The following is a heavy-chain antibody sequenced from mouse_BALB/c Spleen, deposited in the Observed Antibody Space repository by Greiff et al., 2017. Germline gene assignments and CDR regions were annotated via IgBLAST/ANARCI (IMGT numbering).Heavy chain of an antibody. J-gene: IGHJ2*01. CDR2: ISSGSSTI. Sequence: EVMLVESGGGLVQPGGSRKLSCAASGFTFSSFGMHWVRQAPEKGLEWVAYISSGSSTIYYADTVKGRFTISRDNARNILYLQMSSLRSEDTAMYYCARGIRPTLYYFDYWGQGTTLTVSS. V-gene: IGHV5-17*02. D-gene: IGHD6-1*01. CDR1: GFTFSSFG. CDR3: ARGIRPTLYYFDY.